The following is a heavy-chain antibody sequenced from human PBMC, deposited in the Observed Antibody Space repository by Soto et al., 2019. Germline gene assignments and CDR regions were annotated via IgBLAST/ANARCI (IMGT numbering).Heavy chain of an antibody. CDR1: GFSLSTSGVG. V-gene: IGHV2-5*02. CDR3: AHKRGYYDFWSGYAP. Sequence: QITLKESGPTLVKPTQTLTLTCTFSGFSLSTSGVGVGWIRQPPGKALEWLALIYWDDDKRYSPSLKSRLTTPKDTSKNQVVLTMTNMDPVDTATYYCAHKRGYYDFWSGYAPWGQGTLVTVSS. D-gene: IGHD3-3*01. J-gene: IGHJ5*02. CDR2: IYWDDDK.